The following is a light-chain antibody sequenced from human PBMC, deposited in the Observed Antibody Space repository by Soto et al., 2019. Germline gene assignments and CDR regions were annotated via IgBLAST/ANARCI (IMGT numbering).Light chain of an antibody. V-gene: IGKV3-11*01. Sequence: EIVLTQSPATLSLSPGERATLSCRASQSVSSYLAWYQQKPGPAPRLLIYDASNRATGIPARFSGRGSGTDFTLTISSLEPEDFAVYYCQQRSNWLLTFGGGTKVEIK. CDR3: QQRSNWLLT. CDR2: DAS. CDR1: QSVSSY. J-gene: IGKJ4*01.